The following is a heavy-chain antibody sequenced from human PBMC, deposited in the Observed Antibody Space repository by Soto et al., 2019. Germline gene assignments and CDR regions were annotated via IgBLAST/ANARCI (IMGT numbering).Heavy chain of an antibody. CDR1: GFTFGSYS. J-gene: IGHJ4*02. D-gene: IGHD2-2*01. V-gene: IGHV3-21*04. CDR2: IKSSSNDI. Sequence: PGGSLRLSCVASGFTFGSYSMAWVRQAPGKGPEWVSYIKSSSNDIYYADSVTGRFTISRDNAKNSLYLQMNSLRAEDTAVYYCARVEVVPAAPFDYWGQGTLVTVSS. CDR3: ARVEVVPAAPFDY.